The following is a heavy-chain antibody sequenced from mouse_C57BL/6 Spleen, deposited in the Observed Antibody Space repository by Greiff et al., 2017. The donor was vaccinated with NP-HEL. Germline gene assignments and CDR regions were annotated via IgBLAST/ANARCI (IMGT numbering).Heavy chain of an antibody. D-gene: IGHD1-1*01. CDR2: IYPRSGNT. V-gene: IGHV1-81*01. CDR1: GYTFTSYG. Sequence: VQVVESGAELARPGASVKLSCKASGYTFTSYGISWVKQRTGQGLEWIGEIYPRSGNTYYNEKFKGKATLTADKSSSTAYMELRSLTSEDSAVYFCARRITTVVAPFDYWGQGTTLTVSS. J-gene: IGHJ2*01. CDR3: ARRITTVVAPFDY.